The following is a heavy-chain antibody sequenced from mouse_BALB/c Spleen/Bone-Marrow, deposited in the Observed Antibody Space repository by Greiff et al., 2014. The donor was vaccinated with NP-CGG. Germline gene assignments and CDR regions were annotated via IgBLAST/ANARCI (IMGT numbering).Heavy chain of an antibody. V-gene: IGHV14-3*02. Sequence: VQLQQPGAELVKPGASVKLSCTASGFTFKDTYMHWVKQRPEQGLEWIGRIDPANGNTKYDPKFQGKATITADTSSNTAYLQLSSLTSEDTAVYYCARWEYYAMDYWGQGTSVTVSS. CDR3: ARWEYYAMDY. CDR1: GFTFKDTY. D-gene: IGHD4-1*01. J-gene: IGHJ4*01. CDR2: IDPANGNT.